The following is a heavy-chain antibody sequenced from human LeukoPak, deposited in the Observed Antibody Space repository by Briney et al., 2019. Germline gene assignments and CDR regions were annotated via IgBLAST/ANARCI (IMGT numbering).Heavy chain of an antibody. CDR3: ARGGYSGYDLSPKYYGMDV. Sequence: PGGSLRLSCAASGFTFSSYSMNWVRQAPGKGLEWVSSISSSSSYIYYADSVKGRFTISRDNAKNSLYLQMNSLRAEDTAVYYRARGGYSGYDLSPKYYGMDVWGQGTTVTVSS. D-gene: IGHD5-12*01. CDR2: ISSSSSYI. J-gene: IGHJ6*02. V-gene: IGHV3-21*01. CDR1: GFTFSSYS.